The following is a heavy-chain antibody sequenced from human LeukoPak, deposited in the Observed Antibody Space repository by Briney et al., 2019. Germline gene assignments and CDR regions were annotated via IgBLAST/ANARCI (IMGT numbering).Heavy chain of an antibody. CDR3: ARDNDWAFDY. CDR1: GFTFSSYV. CDR2: INHNGKII. Sequence: GGSLRLSCAASGFTFSSYVMSWVRQAPGRGLEWVSYINHNGKIIYYADSVEGRFTISRDNAKNSLYLQMNSLRDEDTAVYYCARDNDWAFDYWGQGTLVTVSS. D-gene: IGHD3-9*01. J-gene: IGHJ4*02. V-gene: IGHV3-48*02.